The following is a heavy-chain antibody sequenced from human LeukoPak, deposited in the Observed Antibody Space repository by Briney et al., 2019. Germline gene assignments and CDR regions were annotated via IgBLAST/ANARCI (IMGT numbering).Heavy chain of an antibody. D-gene: IGHD5-18*01. Sequence: SETLSLTCSVSGGSISSYYWSWIRQPPGKGLEWIGYIYYSGSTYYNPSLKSRVTISVDTSKNQFSLKLSSVTAADTAVYYCAREYRGYSYGWTSYGMDVWGQGTTVTVSS. V-gene: IGHV4-59*06. CDR2: IYYSGST. CDR1: GGSISSYY. CDR3: AREYRGYSYGWTSYGMDV. J-gene: IGHJ6*02.